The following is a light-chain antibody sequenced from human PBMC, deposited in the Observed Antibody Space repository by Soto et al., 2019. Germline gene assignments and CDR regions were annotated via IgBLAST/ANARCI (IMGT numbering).Light chain of an antibody. CDR1: QSVSSK. V-gene: IGKV3-20*01. CDR3: QQYRPSPAIS. CDR2: AVS. J-gene: IGKJ5*01. Sequence: EMVMTQSPATLSVSPGERATLSCRASQSVSSKLAWYQQKPGQAPRLLIYAVSTRATGIPDRFSGSGSGTDFTLTISRLEPEDSALYFCQQYRPSPAISFGQGTRLEIK.